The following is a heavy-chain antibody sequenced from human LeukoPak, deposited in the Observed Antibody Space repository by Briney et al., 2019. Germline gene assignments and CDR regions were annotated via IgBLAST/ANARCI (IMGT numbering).Heavy chain of an antibody. J-gene: IGHJ4*02. CDR1: GFTFSSYS. CDR2: ISSSSYI. Sequence: GGSPRLSCAASGFTFSSYSMNWVRQAPGKGLEWVSSISSSSYIYYADSVKGRFTISRDNAKNSLYLQMNSLRAEDTAVYYCARDCGYCGGRGGFDYWGQGTLVTVSS. V-gene: IGHV3-21*01. CDR3: ARDCGYCGGRGGFDY. D-gene: IGHD3-22*01.